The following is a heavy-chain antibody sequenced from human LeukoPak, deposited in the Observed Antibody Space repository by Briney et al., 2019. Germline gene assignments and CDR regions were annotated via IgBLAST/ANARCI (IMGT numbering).Heavy chain of an antibody. V-gene: IGHV4-59*13. J-gene: IGHJ4*02. D-gene: IGHD5-18*01. Sequence: SETLSLTCPVPGGSIGSYYWSWIRQPPGKGLEWIGFIYYTGSTNYNSSLKSRVTISLDTSKNQFSLRLSSMTAADTAVYFCARCGYSYGTGYHFDSWGQGTLVTVSS. CDR3: ARCGYSYGTGYHFDS. CDR2: IYYTGST. CDR1: GGSIGSYY.